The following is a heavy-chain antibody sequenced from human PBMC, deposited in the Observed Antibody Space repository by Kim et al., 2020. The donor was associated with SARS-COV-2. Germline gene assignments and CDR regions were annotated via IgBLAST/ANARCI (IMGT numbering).Heavy chain of an antibody. J-gene: IGHJ6*02. V-gene: IGHV4-39*01. D-gene: IGHD5-12*01. Sequence: LKSRVTISVDTSKNQFSLKLSSVTAADTAVYYCATTSTTEGVYYYYGMDVWGQGTTVTVSS. CDR3: ATTSTTEGVYYYYGMDV.